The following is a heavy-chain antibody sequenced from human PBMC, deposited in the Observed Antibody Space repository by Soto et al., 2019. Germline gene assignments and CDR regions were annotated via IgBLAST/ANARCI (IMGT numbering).Heavy chain of an antibody. D-gene: IGHD2-15*01. J-gene: IGHJ5*02. CDR1: GGPISSGGYY. V-gene: IGHV4-31*03. CDR3: ARCSLVVIPVPGFDP. CDR2: IYYNGNT. Sequence: PSETLSLTCTVSGGPISSGGYYWSWTRQHPGRGLEWIGYIYYNGNTYYNPSLKSRVTVSVDTSKNQFSLNVRSVTAADTAVYYCARCSLVVIPVPGFDPWGQGTLVTVSS.